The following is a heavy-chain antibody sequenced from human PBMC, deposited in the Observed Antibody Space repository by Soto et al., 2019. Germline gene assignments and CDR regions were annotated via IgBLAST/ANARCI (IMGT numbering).Heavy chain of an antibody. D-gene: IGHD4-17*01. V-gene: IGHV3-23*01. Sequence: GGSLRLSCAASGFTFSSYAMSWVRQATGKGLEWVSAISGSGGSTYYADSVKGRFTISRDNSKNTLYLQMNSLRAEDTAVYYCAKGHYGDSARRPFDYWGQGTLVTVSS. CDR1: GFTFSSYA. CDR2: ISGSGGST. CDR3: AKGHYGDSARRPFDY. J-gene: IGHJ4*02.